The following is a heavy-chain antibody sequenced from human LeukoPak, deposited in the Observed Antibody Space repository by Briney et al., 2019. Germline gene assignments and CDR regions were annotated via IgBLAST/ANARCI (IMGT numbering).Heavy chain of an antibody. CDR3: ALTYSGGSSWYSDAFDI. J-gene: IGHJ3*02. CDR2: ISSRSTYI. V-gene: IGHV3-21*01. D-gene: IGHD6-13*01. CDR1: GVTFSSYS. Sequence: PGGSLSLSCAASGVTFSSYSMNWVRQAPGKGLEWVSSISSRSTYIYYADSVKGRFTISRDNAKNTLYLQMNSLRAEDTAVYYCALTYSGGSSWYSDAFDIWGQGTMVTVSS.